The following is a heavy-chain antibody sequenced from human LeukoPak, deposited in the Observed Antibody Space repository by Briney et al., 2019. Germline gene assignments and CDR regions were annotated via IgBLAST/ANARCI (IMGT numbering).Heavy chain of an antibody. CDR2: ISYDGSNK. CDR3: AQDYDSSGLAAFDI. J-gene: IGHJ3*02. D-gene: IGHD3-22*01. Sequence: GGSLRLSCAASGFTFSSYGMHWVRQAPGKGLEWVAVISYDGSNKYYADSVKGRFTISRDNSKNTLYLQMDSLRAEDMAVYYCAQDYDSSGLAAFDIWGQGTMVTVSS. V-gene: IGHV3-30*18. CDR1: GFTFSSYG.